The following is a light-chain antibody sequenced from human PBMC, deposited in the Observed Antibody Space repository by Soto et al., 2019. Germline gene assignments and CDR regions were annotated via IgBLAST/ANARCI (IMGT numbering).Light chain of an antibody. V-gene: IGKV1-39*01. Sequence: DIQMTQSPSSLSTSVGDRVTMTCRASQTISTYLNWYQQEPGKAPKLLIYAASSLQSGVPSRFSGRGSGTDFSLTISSPQPEDSATYYCQQSYSTPLTFGGGTKVEI. CDR1: QTISTY. CDR3: QQSYSTPLT. J-gene: IGKJ4*01. CDR2: AAS.